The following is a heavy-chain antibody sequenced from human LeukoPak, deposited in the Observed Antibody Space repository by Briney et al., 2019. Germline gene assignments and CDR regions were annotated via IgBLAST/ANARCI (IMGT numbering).Heavy chain of an antibody. J-gene: IGHJ3*02. CDR1: GYTFTSYY. Sequence: GASVKVSCKASGYTFTSYYMHWVRQTPGQGLEWMGIINPSGGSTSYAQKFQGRVTMTRDTSTSTVYMELSSLRSEDTAVYYCARGDGYNYLDDAFDIWGQGTMVTVSS. D-gene: IGHD5-24*01. V-gene: IGHV1-46*01. CDR2: INPSGGST. CDR3: ARGDGYNYLDDAFDI.